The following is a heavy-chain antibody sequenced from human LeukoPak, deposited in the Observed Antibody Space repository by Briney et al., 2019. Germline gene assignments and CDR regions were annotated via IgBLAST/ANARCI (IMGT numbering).Heavy chain of an antibody. CDR2: IIPIFGIA. V-gene: IGHV1-69*04. J-gene: IGHJ3*02. CDR3: AREGSSSSSGDAFDI. Sequence: GSSVKVSCKASGGTFSSYAISWVRQAPGQGLEWMGRIIPIFGIANYAQKFQGRVTITADKSTSTAYMGLSSLRSEDTAVYYCAREGSSSSSGDAFDIWGQGTMVTVSS. D-gene: IGHD6-6*01. CDR1: GGTFSSYA.